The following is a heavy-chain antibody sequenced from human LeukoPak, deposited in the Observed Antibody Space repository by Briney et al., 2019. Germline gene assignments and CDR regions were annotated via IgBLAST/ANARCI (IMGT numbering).Heavy chain of an antibody. Sequence: GGSLRLSCAASGFTFSSYAMNWVRQAPGKGLEWVSYISSSSSTIYYADSVKGRFTISRDNAKNSLYLQMNSLRAEDTAVYYCARGERWLQFGYFDYWGQGTLVTVSS. CDR2: ISSSSSTI. D-gene: IGHD5-24*01. J-gene: IGHJ4*02. CDR3: ARGERWLQFGYFDY. V-gene: IGHV3-48*01. CDR1: GFTFSSYA.